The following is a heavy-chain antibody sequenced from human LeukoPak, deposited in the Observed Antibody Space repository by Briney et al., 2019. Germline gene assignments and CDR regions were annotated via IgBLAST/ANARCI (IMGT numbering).Heavy chain of an antibody. Sequence: RGGSLRLSCAASRFTFSSYAMSWVRQAPEKGLEWVSAISGNGDITYYADTVKGRFSGSRDNSKNTLNLQLNSLRAEDTAVYYCAKDLRGTLSSRGPFEYWGQGTLVTVSS. V-gene: IGHV3-23*01. CDR3: AKDLRGTLSSRGPFEY. D-gene: IGHD1-1*01. CDR2: ISGNGDIT. CDR1: RFTFSSYA. J-gene: IGHJ4*02.